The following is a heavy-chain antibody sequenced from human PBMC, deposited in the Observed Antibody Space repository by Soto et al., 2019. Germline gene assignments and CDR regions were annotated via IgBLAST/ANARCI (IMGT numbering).Heavy chain of an antibody. CDR1: GFTFSSYG. CDR2: ISYDGSNK. J-gene: IGHJ4*02. CDR3: ATEAGYCNSSSCSPSPFDY. Sequence: QVQLVESGGGVVQPGRSLRLSCAASGFTFSSYGMHWVRQAPGKGLEWVAVISYDGSNKYYADSVKGRFTISRDNSKNTLYLQMNSLRAEDTAVYYCATEAGYCNSSSCSPSPFDYWGQGTLVTVSS. V-gene: IGHV3-30*03. D-gene: IGHD2-2*01.